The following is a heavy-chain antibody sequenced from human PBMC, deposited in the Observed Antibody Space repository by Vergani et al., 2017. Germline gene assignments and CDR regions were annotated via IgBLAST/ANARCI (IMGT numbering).Heavy chain of an antibody. CDR2: ISGDGGST. V-gene: IGHV3-43*02. J-gene: IGHJ6*03. CDR3: AKGSPKYCSSTSCYIESLNYYMDV. CDR1: GFTFDDYA. Sequence: EVQLVESGGGVVQPGGSLRLSCAASGFTFDDYAMHWVRQAPGKGLEWVSLISGDGGSTYYADSVKGRFTISRDNSKNSLYLQMNSLRTEDTALYYCAKGSPKYCSSTSCYIESLNYYMDVWGKGTTVTVSS. D-gene: IGHD2-2*02.